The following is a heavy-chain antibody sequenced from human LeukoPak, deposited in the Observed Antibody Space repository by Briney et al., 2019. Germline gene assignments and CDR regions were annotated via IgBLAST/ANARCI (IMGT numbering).Heavy chain of an antibody. CDR2: IYSGGST. Sequence: GGSLRLSCAASGFTFSSYAMTWVRQAPGKGLEWVSLIYSGGSTYYADSVKGRFTISRDNSKNTLYLQMNSLRAEDTAVYYCARARSSYGYGDAFDIWGQGTMVTVSS. CDR1: GFTFSSYA. CDR3: ARARSSYGYGDAFDI. V-gene: IGHV3-66*01. D-gene: IGHD5-18*01. J-gene: IGHJ3*02.